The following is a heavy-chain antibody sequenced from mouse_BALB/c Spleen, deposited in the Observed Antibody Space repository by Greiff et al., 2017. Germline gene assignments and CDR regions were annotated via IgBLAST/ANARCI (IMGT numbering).Heavy chain of an antibody. CDR2: ISNLAYSI. V-gene: IGHV5-15*02. J-gene: IGHJ1*01. D-gene: IGHD2-4*01. CDR3: AREVTMITDWYFDV. CDR1: GFTFSDYG. Sequence: DVQLVESGGGLVQPGGSLKLSCAASGFTFSDYGMAWVRQAPGKGPEWVAFISNLAYSIYYADTVTGRFTISRENAKNTLYLEMSSLRSEDTAMYYCAREVTMITDWYFDVWGAGTTVTVSS.